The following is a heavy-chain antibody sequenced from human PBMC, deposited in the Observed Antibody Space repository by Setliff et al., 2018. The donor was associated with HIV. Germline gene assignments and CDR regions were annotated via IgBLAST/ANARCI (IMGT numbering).Heavy chain of an antibody. CDR3: AKDGDYSNWDYDAFDI. CDR2: INTDGSST. Sequence: PGGSLRLSCAASGFSFSSYWMHWVRQAPGKGLVWVSRINTDGSSTSYADPVKGRFPISRDNAKNSLYLQMNSLRAEDTAVYYCAKDGDYSNWDYDAFDIWGQGTMVTVSS. D-gene: IGHD1-7*01. V-gene: IGHV3-74*01. CDR1: GFSFSSYW. J-gene: IGHJ3*02.